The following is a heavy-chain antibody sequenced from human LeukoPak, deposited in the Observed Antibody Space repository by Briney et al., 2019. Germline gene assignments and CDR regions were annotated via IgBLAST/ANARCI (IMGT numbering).Heavy chain of an antibody. CDR2: IIPIFGTA. Sequence: SVKVSCKASGGTFSSYGISWVRQAPGQGLEWMGRIIPIFGTANYAQKLQGRVTITTDESTSTAYMELSSLRSEDTAVYYCARDYGGNSLAFDIWGQGTMVTVSS. D-gene: IGHD4-23*01. J-gene: IGHJ3*02. CDR1: GGTFSSYG. V-gene: IGHV1-69*05. CDR3: ARDYGGNSLAFDI.